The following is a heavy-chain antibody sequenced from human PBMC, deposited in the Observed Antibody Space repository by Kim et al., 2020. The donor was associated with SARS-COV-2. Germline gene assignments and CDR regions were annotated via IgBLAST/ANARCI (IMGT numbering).Heavy chain of an antibody. CDR1: GVSFSGYY. V-gene: IGHV4-34*01. J-gene: IGHJ3*02. Sequence: SETLSLTCAVYGVSFSGYYWSWIRQPPGKGLGWIGEINHSGSTNYNPSLKSRVTISVDTSKNQFSLKLTSVTAADTAVYYCGSPQGYDILTGYRYDAFDIWGQETMVTVSS. CDR3: GSPQGYDILTGYRYDAFDI. CDR2: INHSGST. D-gene: IGHD3-9*01.